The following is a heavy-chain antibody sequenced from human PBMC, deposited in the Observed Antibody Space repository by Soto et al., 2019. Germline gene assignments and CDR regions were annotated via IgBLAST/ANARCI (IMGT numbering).Heavy chain of an antibody. Sequence: QVQLVQSGAEVKKPGASVKVSCKVSGYTLTELSMHWVRQAPGKGLEWLGGFDPEDGETIYAQKFQGRGTMTEHTSTDTAYMELSSLRSEDTAVYYCATSLGYFDWPRDWGQGTLVTVSS. CDR3: ATSLGYFDWPRD. V-gene: IGHV1-24*01. CDR2: FDPEDGET. J-gene: IGHJ4*02. CDR1: GYTLTELS. D-gene: IGHD3-9*01.